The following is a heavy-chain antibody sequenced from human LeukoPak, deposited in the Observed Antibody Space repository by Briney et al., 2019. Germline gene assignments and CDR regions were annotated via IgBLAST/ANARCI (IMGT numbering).Heavy chain of an antibody. Sequence: PGGSLRLSCVGSGFTFSTFYMGWVRQAPGKGPEWVANIKQDGSEKTYVDSVKGRFTISRDNAKNSLYLQMTSLRAEDTAVYYCARDKRAAETPYNWFDPWGQGTLVTVSS. V-gene: IGHV3-7*01. CDR2: IKQDGSEK. CDR3: ARDKRAAETPYNWFDP. D-gene: IGHD2-15*01. J-gene: IGHJ5*02. CDR1: GFTFSTFY.